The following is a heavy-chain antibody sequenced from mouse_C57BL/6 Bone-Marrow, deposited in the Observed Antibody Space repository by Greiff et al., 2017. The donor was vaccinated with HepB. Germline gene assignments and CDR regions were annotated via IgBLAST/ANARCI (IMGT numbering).Heavy chain of an antibody. CDR1: GFTFSDYY. Sequence: EVQVVESGGGLVQPGGSLKLSCAASGFTFSDYYMYWVRQTPEKRLEWVAYISNGGGSTYYPDTVKGRFTISRDNATNTLYLQMSRLTSEDTAMYYCARHGDVYWYFDVWGTGTTVTVSS. CDR2: ISNGGGST. J-gene: IGHJ1*03. CDR3: ARHGDVYWYFDV. V-gene: IGHV5-12*01.